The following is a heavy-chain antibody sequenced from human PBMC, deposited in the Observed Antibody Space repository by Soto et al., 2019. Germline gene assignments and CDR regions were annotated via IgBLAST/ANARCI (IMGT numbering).Heavy chain of an antibody. J-gene: IGHJ6*02. CDR2: IYYSGST. Sequence: SETLSLTCTVSGGSISSGGYYWSWIRQHPGKGLEWIGYIYYSGSTYYNPSLKSRVTISVDTSKNQFSLKLSSVTAADTAVYYCARGVNYYDSSGPYGMDVWGQGTTVT. CDR3: ARGVNYYDSSGPYGMDV. D-gene: IGHD3-22*01. V-gene: IGHV4-31*03. CDR1: GGSISSGGYY.